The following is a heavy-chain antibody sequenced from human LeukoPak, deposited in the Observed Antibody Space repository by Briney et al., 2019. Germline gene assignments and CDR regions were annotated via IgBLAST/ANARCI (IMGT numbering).Heavy chain of an antibody. J-gene: IGHJ5*02. CDR2: ISSRSSYI. V-gene: IGHV3-21*01. CDR1: GFTFSSYS. Sequence: GGSLRLSCAASGFTFSSYSMNWVRQAPGKGLEWVSSISSRSSYIYYADSVKGRFTISRDNAKNSLYLQMNSLRAEDTAVYYCARSGAFPGAGWFDPWGQGTLVTVSS. CDR3: ARSGAFPGAGWFDP. D-gene: IGHD6-19*01.